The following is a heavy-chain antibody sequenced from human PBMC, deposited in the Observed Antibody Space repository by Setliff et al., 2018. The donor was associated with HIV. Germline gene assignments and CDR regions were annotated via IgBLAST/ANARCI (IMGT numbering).Heavy chain of an antibody. CDR3: ARVLGVRRDYYDSSAPLRAAFDI. V-gene: IGHV4-31*03. D-gene: IGHD3-22*01. Sequence: SETLSLTCTVSGGSITSGGDSWSWIRQHPGKGLKLIGYISYSGITYYDPSLKSRLTMSVDTSNNQFSLKLSSATAADTAVYYCARVLGVRRDYYDSSAPLRAAFDIWGQGTMVTVSS. J-gene: IGHJ3*02. CDR2: ISYSGIT. CDR1: GGSITSGGDS.